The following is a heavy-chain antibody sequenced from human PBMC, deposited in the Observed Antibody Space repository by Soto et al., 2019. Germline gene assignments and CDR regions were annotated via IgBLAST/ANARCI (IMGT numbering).Heavy chain of an antibody. CDR1: GFVFSSYS. CDR2: ISSSSSTI. Sequence: GGSLRHSCAASGFVFSSYSMNWVRQAPGKGLEWVSYISSSSSTIYYADSVKGRFTISRDNAKNSLYLQMNSLRAEDTAVYYCARVTTVGRGYYYYYYMDVWGKGTTVTVSS. V-gene: IGHV3-48*01. CDR3: ARVTTVGRGYYYYYYMDV. J-gene: IGHJ6*03. D-gene: IGHD4-4*01.